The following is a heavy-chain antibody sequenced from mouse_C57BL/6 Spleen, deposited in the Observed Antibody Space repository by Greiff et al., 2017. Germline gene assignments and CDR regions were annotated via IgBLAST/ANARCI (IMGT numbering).Heavy chain of an antibody. D-gene: IGHD5-1*01. Sequence: QVQLQQSGAELVMPGASVKLSCKASGYTFTSYWMHWVKQRPGQGLEWIGEIDPSDSYTNYNQKFKGKSTLTVDKSSSTAYMQLSSLTSEDSAVYYCARNVPPPYYAMDYWGQGTSVTVSS. CDR3: ARNVPPPYYAMDY. V-gene: IGHV1-69*01. CDR2: IDPSDSYT. CDR1: GYTFTSYW. J-gene: IGHJ4*01.